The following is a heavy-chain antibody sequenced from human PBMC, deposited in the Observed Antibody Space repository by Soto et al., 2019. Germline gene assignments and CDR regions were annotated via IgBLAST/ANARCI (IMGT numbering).Heavy chain of an antibody. Sequence: EVQLVETGGGLIQPGGSLRLSCAASGFTVSTNYMNWVRQAPGRGLEWISIIYSGGSTSYADSVRGRFTISRDNSNNTRHLQMNSLRVEDTAVYYCAREVAGGAAYFDSWGQGTLVTVSS. CDR2: IYSGGST. CDR1: GFTVSTNY. D-gene: IGHD2-15*01. J-gene: IGHJ4*02. CDR3: AREVAGGAAYFDS. V-gene: IGHV3-53*02.